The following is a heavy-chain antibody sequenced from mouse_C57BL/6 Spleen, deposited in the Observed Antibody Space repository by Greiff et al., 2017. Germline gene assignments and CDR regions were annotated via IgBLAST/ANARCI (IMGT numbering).Heavy chain of an antibody. D-gene: IGHD2-4*01. J-gene: IGHJ4*01. CDR1: GYTFTSYD. CDR2: IYPRDGST. CDR3: ARGGLYDYDGYYAMDY. Sequence: QVQLQQSGPELVKPGVSVKLSCKASGYTFTSYDINWVKQRPGQGLEWIGWIYPRDGSTKYNEKFKGKATLTVDTSSSTAYMELHSLTSEDSAVYFCARGGLYDYDGYYAMDYWGQGTSVTVSS. V-gene: IGHV1-85*01.